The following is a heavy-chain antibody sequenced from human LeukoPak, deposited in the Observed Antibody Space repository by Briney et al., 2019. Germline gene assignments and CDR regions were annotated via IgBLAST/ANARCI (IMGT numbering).Heavy chain of an antibody. CDR1: GFTFSSYG. V-gene: IGHV3-30*18. CDR3: AKASEEVATINGFDY. J-gene: IGHJ4*02. CDR2: ISYDGSNK. Sequence: PGGSLRLSCAASGFTFSSYGMHWVRQAPGKGLEWVAVISYDGSNKYYADSVKGRFTISRDNSKNTLYLQMNSLRAEDTAVYYCAKASEEVATINGFDYWGQGTLVTVSS. D-gene: IGHD5-12*01.